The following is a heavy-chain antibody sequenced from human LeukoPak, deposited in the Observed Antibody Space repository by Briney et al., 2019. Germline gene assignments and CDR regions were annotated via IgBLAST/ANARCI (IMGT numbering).Heavy chain of an antibody. CDR3: ARDQVLYYYDSSGYFDY. CDR2: IWYDGSNK. D-gene: IGHD3-22*01. Sequence: GGSLRLSCAASGFTFSSYGMHWVRQAPGKGLEWVAVIWYDGSNKYYADSVKGRFTISRDNSKNTLYLQINSLRAEDTAVYYCARDQVLYYYDSSGYFDYWGQGTLVTVSS. J-gene: IGHJ4*02. CDR1: GFTFSSYG. V-gene: IGHV3-33*01.